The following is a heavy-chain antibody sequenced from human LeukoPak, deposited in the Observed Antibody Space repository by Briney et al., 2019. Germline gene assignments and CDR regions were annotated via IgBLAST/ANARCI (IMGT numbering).Heavy chain of an antibody. Sequence: SETLSLTCTVSGYSISSGYYWGWIRQPPGKWLECIGSIYHSGSTYYNPSLKSRVTISVDTSKNQFSLKLSSVTAADTAVYYCAREGGGRGYYDFWSGYPDAFDIWGQGTMVTVSS. J-gene: IGHJ3*02. CDR2: IYHSGST. V-gene: IGHV4-38-2*02. D-gene: IGHD3-3*01. CDR3: AREGGGRGYYDFWSGYPDAFDI. CDR1: GYSISSGYY.